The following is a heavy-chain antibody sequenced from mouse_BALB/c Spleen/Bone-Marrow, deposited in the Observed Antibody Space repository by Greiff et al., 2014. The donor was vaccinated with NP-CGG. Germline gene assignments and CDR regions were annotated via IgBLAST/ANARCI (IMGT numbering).Heavy chain of an antibody. CDR2: IYPSDSYT. D-gene: IGHD1-1*01. Sequence: VQLQQSGVELVRPGASVKLSCKASGYTFTSYWINWVKQRPGQGLEWIGNIYPSDSYTNYNQKFKDKATLTVDKSSSTAYMQLSSPTSEDSAVYYCTGSYGSSYEYYFDYRGQGTTLTVSS. CDR1: GYTFTSYW. J-gene: IGHJ2*01. V-gene: IGHV1-69*02. CDR3: TGSYGSSYEYYFDY.